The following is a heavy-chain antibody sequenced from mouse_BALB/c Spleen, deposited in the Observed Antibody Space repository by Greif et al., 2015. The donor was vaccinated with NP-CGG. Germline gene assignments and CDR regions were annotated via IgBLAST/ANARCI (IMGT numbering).Heavy chain of an antibody. CDR2: ISSGGSYT. J-gene: IGHJ2*01. Sequence: EVQLVESGGGLVKPGGSLKLSCAASGFTFSSYAMPWVRQTPEKRLEWVATISSGGSYTYYPDSVKGRFTISRDNAKNTLCLQMSSLRSEGTAMYYCARPPTSSFDYWGQGTTLTVSS. D-gene: IGHD1-1*01. CDR1: GFTFSSYA. V-gene: IGHV5-9-3*01. CDR3: ARPPTSSFDY.